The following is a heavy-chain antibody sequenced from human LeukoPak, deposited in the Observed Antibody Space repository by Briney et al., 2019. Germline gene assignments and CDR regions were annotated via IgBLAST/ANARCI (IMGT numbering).Heavy chain of an antibody. Sequence: SETLSLTCSVSGGSISSGGSYWSWIRQPAGKGLEWIGRVDTSGSTNYNPSLRSRVTISVDTSKNQFSLKLTSVTAADTAVYYCARVFSGNYYYYMDVWGKGTTVTVSS. CDR3: ARVFSGNYYYYMDV. D-gene: IGHD3-10*01. CDR2: VDTSGST. V-gene: IGHV4-61*02. CDR1: GGSISSGGSY. J-gene: IGHJ6*03.